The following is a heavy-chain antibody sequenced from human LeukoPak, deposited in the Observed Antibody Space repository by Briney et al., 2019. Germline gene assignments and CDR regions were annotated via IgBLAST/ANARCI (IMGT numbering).Heavy chain of an antibody. CDR3: ARTGTTSDPHYYYYYMDV. CDR1: GYTFTGYY. V-gene: IGHV1-2*02. CDR2: INPNSGGT. Sequence: ASVKVSCKASGYTFTGYYMHWVRQAPGQGLEWMGWINPNSGGTNYAQKFQGRVTMTRDTSISTAYMELSRLRSDDTAVYYCARTGTTSDPHYYYYYMDVWGKGTTVTVSS. J-gene: IGHJ6*03. D-gene: IGHD1-1*01.